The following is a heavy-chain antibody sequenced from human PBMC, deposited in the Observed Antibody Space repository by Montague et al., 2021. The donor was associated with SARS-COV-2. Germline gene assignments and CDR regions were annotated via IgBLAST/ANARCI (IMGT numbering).Heavy chain of an antibody. CDR3: ARGVDTGVVTVTGGFDS. Sequence: TLSLTCTVSGGSISRGYYYWSWIRLPAGKGLEGIGRIYRSGSPNYNPSLESSVVLSVDTTRNQFSMKMTSVTAADTALYYCARGVDTGVVTVTGGFDSWGQGTLVIVSS. CDR1: GGSISRGYYY. V-gene: IGHV4-61*02. J-gene: IGHJ4*02. D-gene: IGHD5-18*01. CDR2: IYRSGSP.